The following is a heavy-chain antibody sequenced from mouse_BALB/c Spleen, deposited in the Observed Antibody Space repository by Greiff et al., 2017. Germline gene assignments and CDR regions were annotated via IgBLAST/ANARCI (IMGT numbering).Heavy chain of an antibody. CDR2: ISSGSSTI. V-gene: IGHV5-17*02. CDR3: ARSEVLNAMDY. CDR1: GFTFSSFG. J-gene: IGHJ4*01. D-gene: IGHD2-14*01. Sequence: EVQGVESGGGLVQPGGSRKLSCAASGFTFSSFGMHWVRQAPEQGLEWVAYISSGSSTIYYADTVKGRFTISRDNPKNTLFLQMTSLRSEDTAMYYWARSEVLNAMDYWGQGTSVTVSA.